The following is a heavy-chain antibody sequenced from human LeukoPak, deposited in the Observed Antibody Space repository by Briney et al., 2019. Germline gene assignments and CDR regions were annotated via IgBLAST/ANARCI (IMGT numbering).Heavy chain of an antibody. CDR1: GFTFSSYG. D-gene: IGHD6-6*01. V-gene: IGHV3-30*03. Sequence: GRSLRLSCAASGFTFSSYGMHWVRQAPGKGLEWVAVISYDGSNKYYADSVKGRFTISRDNSKNTLYLQMNSLRAEDTAVYYCARDGPRIAALFAGLDYWGQGTLVTVSS. J-gene: IGHJ4*02. CDR2: ISYDGSNK. CDR3: ARDGPRIAALFAGLDY.